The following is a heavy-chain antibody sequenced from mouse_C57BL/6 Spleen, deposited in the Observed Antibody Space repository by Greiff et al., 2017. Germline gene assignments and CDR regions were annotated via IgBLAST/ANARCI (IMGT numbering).Heavy chain of an antibody. CDR2: IYPGGGYT. V-gene: IGHV1-63*01. CDR3: ARLEDGYGGYFDY. J-gene: IGHJ2*01. Sequence: VQLQQSGAELVRPGTSVKMSCKASGYTFTNYWIGWAKQRPGHGLEWIGDIYPGGGYTNYNEKFKGKATLTADKSSSTAYMQFSSLTSEDSAIYYCARLEDGYGGYFDYWGQGTTLTVSS. CDR1: GYTFTNYW. D-gene: IGHD2-2*01.